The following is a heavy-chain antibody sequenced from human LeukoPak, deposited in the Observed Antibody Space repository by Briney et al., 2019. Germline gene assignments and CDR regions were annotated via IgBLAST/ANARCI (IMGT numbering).Heavy chain of an antibody. CDR2: IYWDDDK. D-gene: IGHD3-10*01. Sequence: SGPTLVKPTQTLTLTCTFSGFSLSSSGVGVGWVRQTPGKALEWLAVIYWDDDKRYITSLKSRLTITKDTSKNQVVLIMTNMDPVDTATYYCAHRGEGSASYYDFDYWGQGTLVTVSS. CDR3: AHRGEGSASYYDFDY. V-gene: IGHV2-5*02. J-gene: IGHJ4*02. CDR1: GFSLSSSGVG.